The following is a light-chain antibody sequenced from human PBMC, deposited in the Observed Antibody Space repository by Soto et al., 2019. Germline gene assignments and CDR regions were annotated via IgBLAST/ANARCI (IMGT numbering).Light chain of an antibody. J-gene: IGKJ1*01. Sequence: DIEMTQSPSTLSASVGDRVTITCRASQTIRRWLAWYQQRPGKAPKVLIYDASTLESGVPERFSGRGSETEFTLTISGLQPEDSATDYCQHYNSDPWTFGQGTKAEIK. V-gene: IGKV1-5*01. CDR3: QHYNSDPWT. CDR2: DAS. CDR1: QTIRRW.